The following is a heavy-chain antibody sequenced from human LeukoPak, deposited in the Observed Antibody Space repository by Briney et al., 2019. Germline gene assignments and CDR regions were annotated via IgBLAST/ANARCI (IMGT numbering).Heavy chain of an antibody. CDR1: GFTFSTYW. CDR3: AKVPSGSSSSYI. D-gene: IGHD1-26*01. Sequence: GGSLRLSCAASGFTFSTYWMSWVRQAPGKGLEWVANIRPDGSEKYYVDSVKGRLTISRENAKNSLSLQMNSLRGEDTAVYYCAKVPSGSSSSYIWGQGTMVTVSS. J-gene: IGHJ3*02. V-gene: IGHV3-7*01. CDR2: IRPDGSEK.